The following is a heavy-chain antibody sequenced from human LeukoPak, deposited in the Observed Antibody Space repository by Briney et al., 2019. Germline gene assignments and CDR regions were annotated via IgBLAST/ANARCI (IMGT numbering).Heavy chain of an antibody. D-gene: IGHD3-22*01. Sequence: GGSLRLSCAASGFTFSSYGMHWVRQAPGKGLEWVSGISWNSGSIGYADSVKGRFTISRDNAKNSLYLQMNSLRAEDTALYYCAKDGGAHAQTEPQYYYDSSGYYDYWGQGTLVTVSS. CDR2: ISWNSGSI. CDR3: AKDGGAHAQTEPQYYYDSSGYYDY. CDR1: GFTFSSYG. J-gene: IGHJ4*02. V-gene: IGHV3-9*01.